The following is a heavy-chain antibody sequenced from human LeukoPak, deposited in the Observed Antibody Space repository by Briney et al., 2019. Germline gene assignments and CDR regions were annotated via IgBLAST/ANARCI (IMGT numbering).Heavy chain of an antibody. CDR3: AKGNNYYGSGSHFDY. Sequence: GGSLRLSCAASRFTFSNYAMSWVRQAPGKGLEWVSVISGSGGTTYYADSVKGRFTIFRDNSKNTLYLQMNSLRAEDTALYYCAKGNNYYGSGSHFDYWGQGTLVTVSS. D-gene: IGHD3-10*01. CDR2: ISGSGGTT. CDR1: RFTFSNYA. J-gene: IGHJ4*02. V-gene: IGHV3-23*01.